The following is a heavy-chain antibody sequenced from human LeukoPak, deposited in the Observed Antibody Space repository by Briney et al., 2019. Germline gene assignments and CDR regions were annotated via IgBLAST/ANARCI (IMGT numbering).Heavy chain of an antibody. Sequence: GGSLRLSCAASGFTFSSYAMHWVRQAPGKGLEWVALISYDGSSKYYADSVKGRFTISRDNSKNTLYLQLNSLRAEDTAVYYCASAAIAAADLYSEYWGQGTLVTVSS. J-gene: IGHJ4*02. V-gene: IGHV3-30-3*01. CDR2: ISYDGSSK. CDR3: ASAAIAAADLYSEY. CDR1: GFTFSSYA. D-gene: IGHD6-13*01.